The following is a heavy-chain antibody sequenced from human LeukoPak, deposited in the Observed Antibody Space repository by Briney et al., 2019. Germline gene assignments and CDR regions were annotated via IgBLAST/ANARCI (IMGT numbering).Heavy chain of an antibody. Sequence: PSETLSLTCAVFGGSFSNFYWTWIRQPPGKGLEWIGSIYYSGSTYYNPSLKSRVTISVDTSKNQFSLKLSSVTAADTAVYYCARHNELRSYDFWSGPNWFDPWGQGTLVTVSS. J-gene: IGHJ5*02. CDR1: GGSFSNFY. CDR2: IYYSGST. D-gene: IGHD3-3*01. CDR3: ARHNELRSYDFWSGPNWFDP. V-gene: IGHV4-39*01.